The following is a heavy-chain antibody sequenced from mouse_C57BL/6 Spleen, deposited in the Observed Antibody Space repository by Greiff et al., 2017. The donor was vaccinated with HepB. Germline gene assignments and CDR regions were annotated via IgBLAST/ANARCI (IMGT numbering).Heavy chain of an antibody. CDR1: GYTFTDYE. Sequence: LVESGAELVRPGASVTLSCKASGYTFTDYEMHWVKQTPVHGLEWIGAIDPETGGTAYNQKFKGKAILTADKSSSTAYMELRSLTSEDSAVYYCTRFGGSSFWYFDVWGTGTTVTVSS. D-gene: IGHD1-1*01. V-gene: IGHV1-15*01. J-gene: IGHJ1*03. CDR2: IDPETGGT. CDR3: TRFGGSSFWYFDV.